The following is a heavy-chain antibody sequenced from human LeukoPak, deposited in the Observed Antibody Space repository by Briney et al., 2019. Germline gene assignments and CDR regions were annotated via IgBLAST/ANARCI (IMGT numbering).Heavy chain of an antibody. J-gene: IGHJ4*02. Sequence: SETLSLTCAVYGGSFSGYYWSWIRQPPGKGLEWIGEINHSGSTNYNPSLKSRVTISVDTSKNQFSLKLSSVTAADTAVYYCARGQFLYSTGWPSTIRFDYWGQGALVTVSS. V-gene: IGHV4-34*01. D-gene: IGHD6-19*01. CDR2: INHSGST. CDR1: GGSFSGYY. CDR3: ARGQFLYSTGWPSTIRFDY.